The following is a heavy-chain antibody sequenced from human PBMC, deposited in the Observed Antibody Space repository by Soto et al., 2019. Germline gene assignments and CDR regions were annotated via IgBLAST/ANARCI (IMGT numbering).Heavy chain of an antibody. Sequence: SVKVSCKASGGTFSSYAFNWVRQAPGQGLEWMGGIIPIFATASNAQKFQGRVTITADESTSTAYMELSRLRSADTAVYYCAIGLYSDDTRGYDGTFEICDRGTRVTVSS. V-gene: IGHV1-69*13. CDR1: GGTFSSYA. D-gene: IGHD3-22*01. CDR2: IIPIFATA. J-gene: IGHJ3*02. CDR3: AIGLYSDDTRGYDGTFEI.